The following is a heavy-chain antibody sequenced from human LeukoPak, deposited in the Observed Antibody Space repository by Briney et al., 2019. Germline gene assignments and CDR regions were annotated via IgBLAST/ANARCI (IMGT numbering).Heavy chain of an antibody. V-gene: IGHV3-23*01. J-gene: IGHJ6*02. CDR3: ASARSPQYSSGWYGYYYYYGMDV. D-gene: IGHD6-19*01. CDR1: GFTFSSYA. CDR2: ISGSGGST. Sequence: GSLRLSCAASGFTFSSYAMSWVRQAPGKGLEWVSAISGSGGSTYYADSVKGRFTISRDNSKNTLYLQMNSLRAEDTAVYYCASARSPQYSSGWYGYYYYYGMDVWGQGTTVTVSS.